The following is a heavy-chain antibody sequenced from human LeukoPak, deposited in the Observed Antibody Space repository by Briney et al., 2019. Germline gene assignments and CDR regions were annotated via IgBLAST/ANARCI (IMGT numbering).Heavy chain of an antibody. Sequence: HPGGSLRLSCAASGFTFSSYAMSWVRQAPGKGLEWVSPISIAGSTNYADSVKGRFTISRDNSKNTLYLQTNSLRAEDTAVYYCASRHSSSWYYYYYYMDVWGKGTTVTVSS. CDR1: GFTFSSYA. J-gene: IGHJ6*03. V-gene: IGHV3-66*01. D-gene: IGHD6-13*01. CDR2: ISIAGST. CDR3: ASRHSSSWYYYYYYMDV.